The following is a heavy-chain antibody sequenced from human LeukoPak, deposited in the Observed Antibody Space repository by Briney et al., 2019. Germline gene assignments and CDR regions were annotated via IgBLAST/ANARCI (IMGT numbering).Heavy chain of an antibody. J-gene: IGHJ4*02. CDR1: GYTFTGYY. D-gene: IGHD3-10*01. Sequence: ASVKVSCKASGYTFTGYYMYWVRQAPGQGLEWMGWINPSSGGTNYAQKFQGRVTMTRDTSISTAYMELSSLKSDDAAIYYCARDRYCYGSVDYWGQGTLVTVSS. V-gene: IGHV1-2*02. CDR3: ARDRYCYGSVDY. CDR2: INPSSGGT.